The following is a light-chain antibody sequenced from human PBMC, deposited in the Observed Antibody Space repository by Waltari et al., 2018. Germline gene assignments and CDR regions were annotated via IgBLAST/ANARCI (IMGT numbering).Light chain of an antibody. CDR2: DVT. V-gene: IGLV2-14*03. CDR1: NSDVGGFNY. CDR3: YSSAMSAFVV. J-gene: IGLJ3*02. Sequence: QSALTQPASVSGSPGQSITISCTGTNSDVGGFNYVSWYQQYPGKAPKLIIYDVTSRPSRVSTRFSGSRSGNTASLIISGLQAEDEADYYCYSSAMSAFVVFGGGTKLTVL.